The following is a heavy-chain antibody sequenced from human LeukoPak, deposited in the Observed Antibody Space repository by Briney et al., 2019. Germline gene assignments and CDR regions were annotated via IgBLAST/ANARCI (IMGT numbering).Heavy chain of an antibody. J-gene: IGHJ4*02. CDR3: ARTAVADSSIYDH. V-gene: IGHV4-30-2*01. Sequence: SETLSLTCAVSGGSISSGGYSWSWIRQPPGKGLEWIGYIYHSGSTYYNPSLKSRVTISVDRSKNQFSLKLSSVTAADTAVYYCARTAVADSSIYDHWGQGTLVTVSS. CDR1: GGSISSGGYS. D-gene: IGHD6-19*01. CDR2: IYHSGST.